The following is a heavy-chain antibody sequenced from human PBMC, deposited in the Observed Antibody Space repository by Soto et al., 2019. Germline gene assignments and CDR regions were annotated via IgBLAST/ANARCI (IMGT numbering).Heavy chain of an antibody. CDR2: MNPNSGNT. V-gene: IGHV1-8*01. D-gene: IGHD6-13*01. CDR3: ARMWVSSSGVFHYYYYGMDV. Sequence: GASVKVSCKASGYTFTSYDINWVRQATGQGLEWMGWMNPNSGNTGYAQKFQGRVTMTRNTSISTAYMELSSLRSEDTAVYYCARMWVSSSGVFHYYYYGMDVWGQGTTVTVSS. J-gene: IGHJ6*02. CDR1: GYTFTSYD.